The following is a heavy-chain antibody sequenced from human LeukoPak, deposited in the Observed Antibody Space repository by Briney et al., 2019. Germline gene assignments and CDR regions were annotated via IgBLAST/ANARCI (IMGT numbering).Heavy chain of an antibody. J-gene: IGHJ4*02. CDR2: IWYDGSNK. CDR1: GFTFSSYG. Sequence: GRSLRLSCAASGFTFSSYGMHWVRQVPGKGLEWVAVIWYDGSNKYYADSVKGRFTISRDNSKNTLYLQMNSLRAEDTAVYYCARDLAAFDYWGQGTLVTVSS. V-gene: IGHV3-33*01. CDR3: ARDLAAFDY.